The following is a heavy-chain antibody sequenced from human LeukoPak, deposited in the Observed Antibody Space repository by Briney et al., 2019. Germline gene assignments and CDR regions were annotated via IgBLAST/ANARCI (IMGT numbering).Heavy chain of an antibody. Sequence: GGSLRLSCAASGFTFSSYAMSWVRQAPGKGLEWVSAISGSGYSTYYADSVKGRFTISRDSSKNTVYLQMNSLRAEDTAVYYCAKFSPRSGSLPRYFDYWGQGTLVTVSS. D-gene: IGHD3-10*01. V-gene: IGHV3-23*01. CDR2: ISGSGYST. J-gene: IGHJ4*02. CDR3: AKFSPRSGSLPRYFDY. CDR1: GFTFSSYA.